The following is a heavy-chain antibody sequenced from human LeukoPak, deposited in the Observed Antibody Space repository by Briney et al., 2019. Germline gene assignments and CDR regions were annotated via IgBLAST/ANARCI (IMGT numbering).Heavy chain of an antibody. D-gene: IGHD3-22*01. CDR2: IYYSGST. Sequence: SETLSLTCTVSGGSISSYYWSWIRQPPGKGLEWIGYIYYSGSTNYNPSLKSRVTISVDTSKNQFSLKLSSVTAADTAVYYCARAPHYYDSSGYYYGDAFDIWGQGTTVTVSS. J-gene: IGHJ3*02. CDR1: GGSISSYY. V-gene: IGHV4-59*01. CDR3: ARAPHYYDSSGYYYGDAFDI.